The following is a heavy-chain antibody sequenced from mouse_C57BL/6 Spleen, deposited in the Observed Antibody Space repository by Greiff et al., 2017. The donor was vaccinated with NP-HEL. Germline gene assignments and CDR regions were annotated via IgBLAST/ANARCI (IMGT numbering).Heavy chain of an antibody. D-gene: IGHD1-1*01. CDR3: ARHEDKDYGNWYFDV. V-gene: IGHV1-62-2*01. Sequence: VQLQESGAELVKPGASVKLSCKASGYTFTEYTIHWVKQRSGQGLEWIGWFYPGSGSTKYNEKFKDKATLTADKSSSTVYMELSRLTSEYSAVYFCARHEDKDYGNWYFDVWGTGTTVTVSS. CDR2: FYPGSGST. CDR1: GYTFTEYT. J-gene: IGHJ1*03.